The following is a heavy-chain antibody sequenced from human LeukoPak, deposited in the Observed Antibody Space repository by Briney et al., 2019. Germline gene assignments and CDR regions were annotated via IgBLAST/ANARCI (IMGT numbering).Heavy chain of an antibody. J-gene: IGHJ4*02. CDR2: IIPIFGTA. CDR3: ARSSFYPYYDSSGYYYFDY. D-gene: IGHD3-22*01. V-gene: IGHV1-69*05. CDR1: GGTFSSYA. Sequence: GASVKVSCKASGGTFSSYAISWVRQAPGQGLEWMGGIIPIFGTANYAQKFQGRVTITTDESTSTAYMELSSLRSEDTAVYYCARSSFYPYYDSSGYYYFDYWGQGTLVTVSS.